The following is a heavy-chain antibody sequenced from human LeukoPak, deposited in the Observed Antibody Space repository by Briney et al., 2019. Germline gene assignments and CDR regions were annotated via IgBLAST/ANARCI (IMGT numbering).Heavy chain of an antibody. CDR3: AKVSRIVVVITEIDY. CDR1: GFTFSSYA. CDR2: ISGSGGST. J-gene: IGHJ4*02. V-gene: IGHV3-23*01. D-gene: IGHD3-22*01. Sequence: GGSLRLSCAASGFTFSSYAMSWVRQAPGKGLEWVSAISGSGGSTYYADSVKGRFTISRDNSKSTLCLQMNSLRAEDTAVYYCAKVSRIVVVITEIDYWGQGTLVTVSS.